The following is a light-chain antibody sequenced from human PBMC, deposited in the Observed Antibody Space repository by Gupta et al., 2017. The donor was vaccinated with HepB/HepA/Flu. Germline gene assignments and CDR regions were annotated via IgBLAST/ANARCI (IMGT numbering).Light chain of an antibody. J-gene: IGKJ4*01. Sequence: IVLTQSPGTLSLSPGKRATLSCRASQSVNSYVAWYQQKPGQAPRLLIFDTSKRATGIPARYSGSGSGTDFTLTISSLEPEDTAVYYCQQRSDWPTFGGGTKVEIK. CDR1: QSVNSY. V-gene: IGKV3-11*01. CDR2: DTS. CDR3: QQRSDWPT.